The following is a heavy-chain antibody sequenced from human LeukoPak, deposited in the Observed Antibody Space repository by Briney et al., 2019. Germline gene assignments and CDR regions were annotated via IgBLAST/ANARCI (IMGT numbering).Heavy chain of an antibody. CDR1: GGSFSGYY. V-gene: IGHV4-34*01. CDR3: VRGITMVRGLSWFDP. J-gene: IGHJ5*02. CDR2: INHSGST. Sequence: SETLSLTCAVYGGSFSGYYWSWIRQPPGKGLEWIGEINHSGSTYYNPSLKSRVTISLDTSKNHFSLKLTSVTPADTAVYYCVRGITMVRGLSWFDPWGQGTLVTVSS. D-gene: IGHD3-10*01.